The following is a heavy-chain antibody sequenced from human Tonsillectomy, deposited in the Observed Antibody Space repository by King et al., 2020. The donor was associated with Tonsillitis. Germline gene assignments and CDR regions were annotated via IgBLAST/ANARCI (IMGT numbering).Heavy chain of an antibody. CDR1: GLSFSTYE. CDR3: VSYSSDWYDALGHSYYYYMDV. D-gene: IGHD6-19*01. Sequence: VQLVESGGRLEQPGGSLRLSCEASGLSFSTYEMNWVRQAPGKGLEWISYISTSGSTLSYADSVKGRFTISRDNAKNALYLQMSGLRAEDTAVYYCVSYSSDWYDALGHSYYYYMDVWGKGTTVTVSS. J-gene: IGHJ6*03. V-gene: IGHV3-48*03. CDR2: ISTSGSTL.